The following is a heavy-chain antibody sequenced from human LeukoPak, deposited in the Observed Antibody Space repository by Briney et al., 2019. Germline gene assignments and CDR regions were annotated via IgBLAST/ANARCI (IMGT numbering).Heavy chain of an antibody. V-gene: IGHV1-2*02. CDR1: GYTFTGYY. CDR3: ARTTVTTGAVDY. CDR2: INPNSGGT. J-gene: IGHJ4*02. Sequence: ASVKVSCKASGYTFTGYYMHWVRQAPGQGLEWMGWINPNSGGTNYAQKLQGRVTMTTDTSTSTAYMELRSLRSDDTAVYYCARTTVTTGAVDYWGQGTLVTVSS. D-gene: IGHD4-17*01.